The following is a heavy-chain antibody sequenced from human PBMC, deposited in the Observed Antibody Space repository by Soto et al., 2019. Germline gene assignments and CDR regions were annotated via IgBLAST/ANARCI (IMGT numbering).Heavy chain of an antibody. D-gene: IGHD3-22*01. J-gene: IGHJ5*02. V-gene: IGHV4-38-2*01. CDR1: GYSISSGYY. CDR3: ARVGPWVPYDYDSSPYTFENWFDP. CDR2: IYHSGST. Sequence: SETLSLTCAVSGYSISSGYYWGWLRRPPGKGLEWIGSIYHSGSTYYNPSLNSRVTLSIDMTNNHVSLILNSVTAADTAVYYCARVGPWVPYDYDSSPYTFENWFDPWGQGTLVTVSS.